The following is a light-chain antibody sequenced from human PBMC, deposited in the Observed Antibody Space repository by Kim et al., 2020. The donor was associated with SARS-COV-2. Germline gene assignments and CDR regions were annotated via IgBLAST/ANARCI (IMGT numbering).Light chain of an antibody. V-gene: IGKV3-20*01. CDR1: QSVSSSY. CDR3: QQYGSSPRT. Sequence: LSPWERATLSCRASQSVSSSYLAWYPQKPGQAHRLLICGASSRATGIPDRFSGSGSGTDFTLTISRLEPEDFAVYYCQQYGSSPRTFGQGTKLEI. J-gene: IGKJ2*01. CDR2: GAS.